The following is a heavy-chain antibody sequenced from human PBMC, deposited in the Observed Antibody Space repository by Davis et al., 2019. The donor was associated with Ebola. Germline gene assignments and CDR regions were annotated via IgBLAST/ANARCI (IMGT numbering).Heavy chain of an antibody. CDR3: AYRRPPKYYFDY. CDR1: GFSLSTSGVG. CDR2: IYWDDDK. J-gene: IGHJ4*02. Sequence: SGPTLVKPTQTLTLTCTFSGFSLSTSGVGVGWIRQPPGKALEWLALIYWDDDKRYSPSLKSRLTITKDTSKNQVVLTVTNMDPVDTATYYCAYRRPPKYYFDYWGQGTLVTVSS. V-gene: IGHV2-5*02.